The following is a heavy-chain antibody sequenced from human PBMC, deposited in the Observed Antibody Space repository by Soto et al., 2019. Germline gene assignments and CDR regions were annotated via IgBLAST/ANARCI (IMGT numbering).Heavy chain of an antibody. Sequence: SETLSLTCTVSGDSVSGASYYWSWIRQPPGKGLEWIGYIHHTGSTTYSPSLKSRVTMSVDTSKKQFSLELNSVTAADTAIYYCARGVANSRGTFFDYWGQGALVTVSS. CDR1: GDSVSGASYY. CDR2: IHHTGST. J-gene: IGHJ4*02. CDR3: ARGVANSRGTFFDY. D-gene: IGHD3-22*01. V-gene: IGHV4-61*01.